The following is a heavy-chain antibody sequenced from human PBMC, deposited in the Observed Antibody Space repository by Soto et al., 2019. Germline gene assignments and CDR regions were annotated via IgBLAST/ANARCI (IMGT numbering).Heavy chain of an antibody. Sequence: GGSLRLSCAASGFTFSSYAMSWVRQAPGKGLEWVSAISGSGGSTYYADSVKGRFTISRDNSKNTLYLQMNSLRAEDTAVYYCAKDYMHIVVVVAAKGGGYFDYWGQGTLVTVSS. J-gene: IGHJ4*02. CDR3: AKDYMHIVVVVAAKGGGYFDY. D-gene: IGHD2-15*01. CDR2: ISGSGGST. CDR1: GFTFSSYA. V-gene: IGHV3-23*01.